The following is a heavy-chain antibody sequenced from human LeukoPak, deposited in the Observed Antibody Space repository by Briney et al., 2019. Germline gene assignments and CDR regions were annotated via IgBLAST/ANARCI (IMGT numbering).Heavy chain of an antibody. J-gene: IGHJ4*02. CDR1: GFTFPNAW. D-gene: IGHD3-10*01. V-gene: IGHV3-15*01. CDR2: IKSIGNGGTI. Sequence: PGGPLRLSCAASGFTFPNAWVNWVRQAPGKGLEWVGHIKSIGNGGTIDYAAPVKGRFTISGDDSKNTVYLQMNSLEIEDTAVYFCTTDPGRGVRGYWGQGTLVTVSS. CDR3: TTDPGRGVRGY.